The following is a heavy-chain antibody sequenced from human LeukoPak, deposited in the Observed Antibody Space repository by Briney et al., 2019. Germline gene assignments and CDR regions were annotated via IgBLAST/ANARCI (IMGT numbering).Heavy chain of an antibody. CDR1: GFTFSSYS. Sequence: PGGSLRLSCAASGFTFSSYSMNWVRQAPGKGLEWVSSISTSSNYIYYADSVKGRFTISRDNAKNSLFLQMNNLRAEDTAVYFCAKPILPFARRGYFDLWGRGTLVTVSS. V-gene: IGHV3-21*01. CDR2: ISTSSNYI. D-gene: IGHD2-21*01. J-gene: IGHJ2*01. CDR3: AKPILPFARRGYFDL.